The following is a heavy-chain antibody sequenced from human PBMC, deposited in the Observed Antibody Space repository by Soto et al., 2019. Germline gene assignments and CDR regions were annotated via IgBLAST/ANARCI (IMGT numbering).Heavy chain of an antibody. V-gene: IGHV1-18*01. CDR3: ARVAGAGTSPPPHGFDY. Sequence: ASVKVSCKASGYIFTSYGISWVRLVPGQGLEWMGWISAYKGDTKYAQILQGRVTMTTDTSTRTAYMELRSLTSDDTAVYYCARVAGAGTSPPPHGFDYCGQGTLVTVSS. CDR1: GYIFTSYG. CDR2: ISAYKGDT. D-gene: IGHD6-19*01. J-gene: IGHJ4*02.